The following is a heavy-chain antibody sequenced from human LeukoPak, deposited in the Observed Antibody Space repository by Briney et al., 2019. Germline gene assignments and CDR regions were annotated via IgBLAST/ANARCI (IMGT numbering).Heavy chain of an antibody. D-gene: IGHD1-26*01. CDR1: GYSFTSYW. CDR3: ARHREAALADI. Sequence: GESLKISCKGSGYSFTSYWIGWVRQMPGKGLEWMGIINPADSDTRYSPSFQGQVTMSADKSITTAYLQWSSLKASDTAIHYCARHREAALADIWGQGTMVTVSS. J-gene: IGHJ3*02. V-gene: IGHV5-51*01. CDR2: INPADSDT.